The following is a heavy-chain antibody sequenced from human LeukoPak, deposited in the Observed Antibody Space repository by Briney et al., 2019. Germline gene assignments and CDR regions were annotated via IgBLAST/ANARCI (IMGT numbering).Heavy chain of an antibody. CDR1: GYSISSAYY. D-gene: IGHD6-19*01. Sequence: KPSETLSLTCTVSGYSISSAYYWGWIRQPPGKGLEWIGSIYHSGSTYYNPSLKSRVTISVDTSKNQFSLKLSSVTAADTAVYYCARGDSGWEEDWFDPWGQGTLVTVSS. V-gene: IGHV4-38-2*02. J-gene: IGHJ5*02. CDR3: ARGDSGWEEDWFDP. CDR2: IYHSGST.